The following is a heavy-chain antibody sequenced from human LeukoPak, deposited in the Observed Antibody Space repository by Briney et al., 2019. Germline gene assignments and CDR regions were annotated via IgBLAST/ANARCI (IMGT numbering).Heavy chain of an antibody. CDR3: AKGGYSYGYRYFDY. V-gene: IGHV3-23*01. CDR2: ISGGGGST. Sequence: GGSLRLSCAASGFTFSSYAMIWVRQAPGKGLEWVSGISGGGGSTYFADSVKGRFTISRDNSKNTLYLQMNSLRADDTALYNCAKGGYSYGYRYFDYWGQGTLVTVSS. J-gene: IGHJ4*02. CDR1: GFTFSSYA. D-gene: IGHD5-18*01.